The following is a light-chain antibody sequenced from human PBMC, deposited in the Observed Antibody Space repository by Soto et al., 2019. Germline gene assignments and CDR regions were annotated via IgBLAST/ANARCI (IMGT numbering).Light chain of an antibody. Sequence: EIVLTQSPGILSLSPGERATLSCRASQSVSNDFLAWYQQKPGQAPRLLIYGASTRATDVPDRFSGSGSGADFTLSISRLEPEDFAVYYCQQYGSSPPRTFGQRTKVEMK. J-gene: IGKJ1*01. V-gene: IGKV3-20*01. CDR2: GAS. CDR1: QSVSNDF. CDR3: QQYGSSPPRT.